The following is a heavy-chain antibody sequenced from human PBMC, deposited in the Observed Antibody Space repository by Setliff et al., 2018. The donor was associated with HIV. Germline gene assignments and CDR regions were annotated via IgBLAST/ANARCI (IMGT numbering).Heavy chain of an antibody. CDR2: IKSKTDGGTT. D-gene: IGHD3-22*01. J-gene: IGHJ6*03. CDR1: GFTFSNAW. CDR3: TLSSPYYDSLDYWGQGTLVTVSSGKGGSPTDYMDV. V-gene: IGHV3-15*01. Sequence: GGSLRLSCAASGFTFSNAWLSWVRQAPGKGLEWVGRIKSKTDGGTTDYAAPVKGRFTISRDDSKNTLYLQVNSLKTEDTAVYYCTLSSPYYDSLDYWGQGTLVTVSSGKGGSPTDYMDVWGKGTTVTVSS.